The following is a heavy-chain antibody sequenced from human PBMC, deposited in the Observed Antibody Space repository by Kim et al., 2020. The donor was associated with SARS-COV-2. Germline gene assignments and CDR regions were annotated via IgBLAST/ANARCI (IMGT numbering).Heavy chain of an antibody. J-gene: IGHJ4*02. D-gene: IGHD1-26*01. Sequence: SETLSLTCAVYGGSFSGYYWSWIRQPPGKGLEWIGEINHSGSTNYNPSLKSRVTISVDTSKNQFSLKLSSVTAADTAVYYCARALVGATHFDYWGQGTLVTVSS. V-gene: IGHV4-34*01. CDR1: GGSFSGYY. CDR2: INHSGST. CDR3: ARALVGATHFDY.